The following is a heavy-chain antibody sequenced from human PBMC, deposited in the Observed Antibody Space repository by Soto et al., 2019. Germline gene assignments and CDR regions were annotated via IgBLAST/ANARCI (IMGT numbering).Heavy chain of an antibody. CDR2: VLLISGST. CDR1: GGLISKYS. Sequence: QVQLVQSGAEVRKPGSSVKVSCKTSGGLISKYSFNWVRQAPGQGLEWMGGVLLISGSTDYAQKFQGRLTNTADRSTSTVYMELSRLRSDDTANYYCATIRVRGGPLRFEDGGQGMLISVSS. D-gene: IGHD5-12*01. V-gene: IGHV1-69*06. J-gene: IGHJ4*01. CDR3: ATIRVRGGPLRFED.